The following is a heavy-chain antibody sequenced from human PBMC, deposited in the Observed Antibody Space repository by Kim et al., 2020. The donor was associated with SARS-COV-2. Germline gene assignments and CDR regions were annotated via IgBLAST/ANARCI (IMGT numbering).Heavy chain of an antibody. V-gene: IGHV3-23*03. CDR2: IYSGGSST. D-gene: IGHD3-10*01. CDR3: TGWYYGSGSYYKNINWFDP. Sequence: GGSLRLSCAASGFTFSSYAMSWVRQAPGKGLEWVSVIYSGGSSTYYADSVKGRFTISRDNSKNTLYLQMNSLRAEDTAVYYCTGWYYGSGSYYKNINWFDPWGQGTLVTVSS. CDR1: GFTFSSYA. J-gene: IGHJ5*02.